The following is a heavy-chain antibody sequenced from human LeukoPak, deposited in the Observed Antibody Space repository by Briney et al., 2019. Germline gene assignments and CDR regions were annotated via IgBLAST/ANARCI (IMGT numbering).Heavy chain of an antibody. V-gene: IGHV1-46*01. D-gene: IGHD3-22*01. J-gene: IGHJ6*02. CDR2: INPSGGST. CDR1: GYTFTSYG. Sequence: ASVKVSCKASGYTFTSYGISWVRQAPGQGLEWMGIINPSGGSTSYAQKFQGRVTMTRDTSTSTVYMELSSLRSEDTAVYYCARDASSYDSSGYYYYYGMDVWGQGTTVTVSS. CDR3: ARDASSYDSSGYYYYYGMDV.